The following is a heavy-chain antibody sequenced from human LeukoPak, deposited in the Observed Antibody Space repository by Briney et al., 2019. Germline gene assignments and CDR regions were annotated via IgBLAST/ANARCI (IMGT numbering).Heavy chain of an antibody. V-gene: IGHV3-9*01. J-gene: IGHJ4*02. CDR1: GFTFDDYA. CDR3: AKDMDGWSGVDY. D-gene: IGHD6-19*01. Sequence: PGGSLRLSCAASGFTFDDYAMHWVRQAPGKGLEWVSGISWNSGSIGYADSVEGRFTISRDNAKNSLYLQMNSLRAEDTALYYCAKDMDGWSGVDYWGQGTLVTVSS. CDR2: ISWNSGSI.